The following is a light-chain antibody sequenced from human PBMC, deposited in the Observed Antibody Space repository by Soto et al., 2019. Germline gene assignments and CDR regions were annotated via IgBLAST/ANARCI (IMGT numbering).Light chain of an antibody. CDR1: SSDVGASKY. CDR2: EVS. CDR3: SSYTTTITVL. J-gene: IGLJ2*01. V-gene: IGLV2-14*01. Sequence: QSALTQPASVSGSPGQSITISCTGTSSDVGASKYVSWYQQHRGKTPKLMIYEVSNRPSGVSNRFSGSKSGNTASLTISGLQAEDEADYYCSSYTTTITVLFGGGTKLTVL.